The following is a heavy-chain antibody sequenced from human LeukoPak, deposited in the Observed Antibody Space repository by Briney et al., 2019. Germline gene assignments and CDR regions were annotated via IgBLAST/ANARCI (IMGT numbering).Heavy chain of an antibody. CDR2: ITSGSTTI. CDR3: VRSTAHLDL. CDR1: GFTFSTYS. Sequence: GGSLRLPCAASGFTFSTYSMNWVRQAPGKGLEWLSYITSGSTTIYYSDSVKGRFTISRDDAENSLYPEMNSLRVEDTAVYYCVRSTAHLDLWGQGTLVTVSS. V-gene: IGHV3-48*04. J-gene: IGHJ5*02. D-gene: IGHD5/OR15-5a*01.